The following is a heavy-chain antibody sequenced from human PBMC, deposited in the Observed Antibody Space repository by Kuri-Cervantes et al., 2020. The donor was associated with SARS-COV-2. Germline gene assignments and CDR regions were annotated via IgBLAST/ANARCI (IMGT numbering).Heavy chain of an antibody. Sequence: ASVKVSCKASGYTFSGYYIHWVRQAPGQGLEWMGWINPNDGGTKYAQKFQDWVTMTRDTSVTTVYLDLSRLKSDDTAVYDCAGGRGGTPHSPGGFWGQGTLVTVSS. V-gene: IGHV1-2*04. D-gene: IGHD1-1*01. CDR2: INPNDGGT. CDR1: GYTFSGYY. CDR3: AGGRGGTPHSPGGF. J-gene: IGHJ4*02.